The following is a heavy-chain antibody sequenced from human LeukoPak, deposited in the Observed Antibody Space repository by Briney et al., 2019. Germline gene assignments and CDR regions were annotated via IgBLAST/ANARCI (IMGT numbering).Heavy chain of an antibody. CDR1: GFTFSNYG. Sequence: GRSLRLSCAASGFTFSNYGMHWVRQAPGKGLEWVAAISGSGVSTRDADSVKGRFTISRDNSKNTLYLQMSSLRAEDTAVYYCAKDHMSSPVTYGYSFDSWGQGTLVTVSS. CDR2: ISGSGVST. CDR3: AKDHMSSPVTYGYSFDS. D-gene: IGHD5-18*01. V-gene: IGHV3-23*01. J-gene: IGHJ4*02.